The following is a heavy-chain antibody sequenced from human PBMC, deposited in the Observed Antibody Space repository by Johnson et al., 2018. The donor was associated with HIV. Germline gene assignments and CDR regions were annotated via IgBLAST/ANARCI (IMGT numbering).Heavy chain of an antibody. CDR2: IWYGGST. V-gene: IGHV3-33*01. J-gene: IGHJ3*02. D-gene: IGHD6-6*01. CDR3: ARDREQLVRYAFDI. CDR1: GFTFSSYG. Sequence: QVQLVESGGGVVQPGRSLRLSCAASGFTFSSYGMHWVRQAPGKGLEWVAVIWYGGSTGYADSVKGRFTISRDNSKNTLYLQMNSLRAEDTAVYYCARDREQLVRYAFDIWGQGTMVTVSS.